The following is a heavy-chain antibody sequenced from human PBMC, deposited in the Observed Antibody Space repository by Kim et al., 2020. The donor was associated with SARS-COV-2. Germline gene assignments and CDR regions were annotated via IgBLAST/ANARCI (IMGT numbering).Heavy chain of an antibody. V-gene: IGHV3-23*01. CDR3: AKSPSPMVRGVWKNWYFDL. D-gene: IGHD3-10*01. CDR1: GFTFSSYA. CDR2: ISGSGGST. Sequence: GGSLRLSCAASGFTFSSYAMSWVRQAPGKGLEWVSAISGSGGSTYYADSVKGRFTISRDNSKNTLYLQMNSRRAEDTAVYYCAKSPSPMVRGVWKNWYFDLWGRGTLVTVSS. J-gene: IGHJ2*01.